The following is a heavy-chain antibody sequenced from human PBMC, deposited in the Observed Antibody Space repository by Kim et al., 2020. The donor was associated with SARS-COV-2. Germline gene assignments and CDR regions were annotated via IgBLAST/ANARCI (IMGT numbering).Heavy chain of an antibody. J-gene: IGHJ4*02. Sequence: QKLQGRVTMTTDTSTSTAYMELRSLRSDDTAVYYCARAYGSGSYPTPFDYWGQGTLVTVSS. D-gene: IGHD3-10*01. CDR3: ARAYGSGSYPTPFDY. V-gene: IGHV1-18*01.